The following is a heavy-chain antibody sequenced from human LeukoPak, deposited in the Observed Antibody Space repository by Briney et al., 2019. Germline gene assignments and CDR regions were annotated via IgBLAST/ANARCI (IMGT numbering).Heavy chain of an antibody. V-gene: IGHV4-61*02. CDR3: AEDSSGYYSSFQH. D-gene: IGHD3-22*01. CDR1: GGSISYGNYY. J-gene: IGHJ1*01. CDR2: FYTSGST. Sequence: SETLSLTCTVSGGSISYGNYYWSWIRQPAGEGLEWIGRFYTSGSTTYNPSLKSRVTISVDTSKNQLSLKLSSVTAADTAIYYCAEDSSGYYSSFQHWGQGTLVTVSS.